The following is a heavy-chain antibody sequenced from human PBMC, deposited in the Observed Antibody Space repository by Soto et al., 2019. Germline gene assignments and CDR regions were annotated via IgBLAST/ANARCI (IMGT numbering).Heavy chain of an antibody. D-gene: IGHD3-3*01. CDR1: GYTFTSYD. CDR2: MNPNSGNT. V-gene: IGHV1-8*01. CDR3: ARCTIFGVAPDY. J-gene: IGHJ4*02. Sequence: QVQLVQSGAEMKKPGASVKVSCKASGYTFTSYDINWVRQATGQGLERMGWMNPNSGNTGYAQKFQGRVTMTRNTSISTAYMELSSLRSEDTAVYYCARCTIFGVAPDYWGQGTLVTVSS.